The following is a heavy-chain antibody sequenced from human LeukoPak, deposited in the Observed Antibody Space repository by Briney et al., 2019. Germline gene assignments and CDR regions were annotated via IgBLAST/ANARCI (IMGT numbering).Heavy chain of an antibody. CDR2: MNPHSGNT. CDR3: ARRRRVARRYYYYYHMDV. V-gene: IGHV1-8*01. CDR1: GYTFTSYD. J-gene: IGHJ6*03. D-gene: IGHD5-12*01. Sequence: GSVKVSCKASGYTFTSYDINWVRQATGRELEWMGWMNPHSGNTGYAQKFQGRVTMTRNTSISTAYMKLSSLRSEDTAVYYCARRRRVARRYYYYYHMDVWGKGTTVTVSS.